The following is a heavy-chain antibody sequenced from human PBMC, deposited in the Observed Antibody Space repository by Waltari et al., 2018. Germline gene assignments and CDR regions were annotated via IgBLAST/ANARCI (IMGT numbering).Heavy chain of an antibody. Sequence: EVQLVESGGGLVQPGGSLRLSCAASGFTFSSYWMYWVRQAPGKGLVWVSRINNDGRSTTYADSVKGRFTISRDNAKTTLYLQMNRLRAEDTAVYYCARGGVVVTPVYYWGQGTLVTVSS. CDR3: ARGGVVVTPVYY. CDR2: INNDGRST. V-gene: IGHV3-74*01. J-gene: IGHJ4*02. D-gene: IGHD2-15*01. CDR1: GFTFSSYW.